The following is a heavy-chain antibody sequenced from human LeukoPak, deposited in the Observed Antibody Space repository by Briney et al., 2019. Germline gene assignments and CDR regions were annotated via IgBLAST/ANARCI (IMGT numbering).Heavy chain of an antibody. CDR2: ISGSGGIT. V-gene: IGHV3-23*01. D-gene: IGHD3-10*01. CDR3: ARTSVTYYYGSGSYSFDY. J-gene: IGHJ4*02. Sequence: GGSLRLSCAASGFTFSSYAMSWVRQAPGKGLEWVSGISGSGGITYYADSVKGRFTISRDNSKNTLYLQMNSLRAEDTAVYYCARTSVTYYYGSGSYSFDYWGQGTLVTVSS. CDR1: GFTFSSYA.